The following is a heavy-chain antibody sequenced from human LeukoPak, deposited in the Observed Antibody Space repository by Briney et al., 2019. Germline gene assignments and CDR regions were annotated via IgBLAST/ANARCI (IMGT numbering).Heavy chain of an antibody. CDR1: GGSISSSNW. CDR3: ARVFHRAATFRLLIWFDP. J-gene: IGHJ5*02. V-gene: IGHV4-4*02. D-gene: IGHD2-15*01. CDR2: IYHSGST. Sequence: SGTLSLTCAVSGGSISSSNWWSWVRRPPGKGLEWIGEIYHSGSTNYNPPLKSRVTISVDKSKNQFSLKLSSVTAADTAVYYCARVFHRAATFRLLIWFDPWGQGTLVTVSS.